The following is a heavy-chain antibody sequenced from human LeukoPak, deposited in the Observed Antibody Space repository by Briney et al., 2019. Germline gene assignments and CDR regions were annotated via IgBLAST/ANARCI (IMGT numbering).Heavy chain of an antibody. CDR1: GFTFDDYA. J-gene: IGHJ6*02. V-gene: IGHV3-9*01. CDR2: ISWNSGSI. CDR3: AKDISGDYVGGYGMDV. D-gene: IGHD4-17*01. Sequence: GGSLRLSCAASGFTFDDYAMHWVRQAPGEGLEWVSGISWNSGSIGYADSVKGRFTISRDNAKNSLYLQMNSLRAEDTALYYCAKDISGDYVGGYGMDVWGQGTTVTVSS.